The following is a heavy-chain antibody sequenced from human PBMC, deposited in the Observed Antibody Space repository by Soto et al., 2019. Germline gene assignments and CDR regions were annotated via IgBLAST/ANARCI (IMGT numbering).Heavy chain of an antibody. J-gene: IGHJ3*02. V-gene: IGHV4-30-2*01. Sequence: QLQLQESGSGLVTPSQTLSLTCAVSGGSISSGGYAWNWIRQPPGKGLEWIGNIYHSGSTYYNASLKSRVTISVDRSKNQFSLKLSSVTAADTAVYYCGRGDYANAFDIWGQGTIVTVSS. D-gene: IGHD4-17*01. CDR1: GGSISSGGYA. CDR2: IYHSGST. CDR3: GRGDYANAFDI.